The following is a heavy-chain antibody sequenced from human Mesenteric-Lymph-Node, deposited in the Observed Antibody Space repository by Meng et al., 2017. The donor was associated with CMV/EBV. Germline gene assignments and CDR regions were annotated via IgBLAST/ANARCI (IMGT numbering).Heavy chain of an antibody. J-gene: IGHJ4*02. V-gene: IGHV4-39*01. CDR2: IFYGGST. CDR1: GGSISSSSYY. CDR3: ARHAQITMVRGVRYFVGYFDY. D-gene: IGHD3-10*01. Sequence: SETLSLTCTVSGGSISSSSYYWGWLRQPPGKGLEWIGSIFYGGSTYDNPSLKSRVTISVDTSKNQFSLKLGSVTAADTAVYYCARHAQITMVRGVRYFVGYFDYWGQGTLVTVSS.